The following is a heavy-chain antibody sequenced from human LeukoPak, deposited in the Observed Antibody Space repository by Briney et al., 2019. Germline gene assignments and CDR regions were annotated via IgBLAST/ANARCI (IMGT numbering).Heavy chain of an antibody. CDR1: GYTFTSYY. J-gene: IGHJ3*02. V-gene: IGHV1-46*01. CDR2: INPSGGST. CDR3: AKIYGWPDDAFDI. D-gene: IGHD6-19*01. Sequence: GASVKVSCKASGYTFTSYYMHWVRQAPGQGLEWMGIINPSGGSTSYAQKFQGRVTMTRDTSTSTVYMELSSLRSEDTAVYYCAKIYGWPDDAFDIWGQGTMVTVSS.